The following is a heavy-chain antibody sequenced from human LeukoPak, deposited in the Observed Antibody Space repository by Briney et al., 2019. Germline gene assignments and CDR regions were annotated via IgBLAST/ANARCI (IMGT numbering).Heavy chain of an antibody. V-gene: IGHV3-49*04. J-gene: IGHJ4*02. CDR2: IRSKTYGGTT. CDR3: TRDSAPAVAGSYYFDY. CDR1: GFTFGDYA. Sequence: GGSLRLSCTASGFTFGDYAMSWVRQAPGKGLEWVGFIRSKTYGGTTEYAASVKGRFTISRDDSKSIAYLQMNSLKTEDTAVYYCTRDSAPAVAGSYYFDYWGQGTLVTVSS. D-gene: IGHD6-19*01.